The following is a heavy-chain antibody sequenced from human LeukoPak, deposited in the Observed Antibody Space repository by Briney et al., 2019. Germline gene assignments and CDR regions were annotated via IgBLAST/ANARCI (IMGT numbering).Heavy chain of an antibody. CDR1: GGSISSGSYD. CDR3: VRDNSNWYVDY. Sequence: SETLSLTCTVAGGSISSGSYDSGWIRQPAGKGLEGIGRIYASGSTNYNPSPKSRFTVSVATAKNPFSRKVRSPTAQHSAVYYCVRDNSNWYVDYWGQGTLVTVSS. D-gene: IGHD6-13*01. CDR2: IYASGST. V-gene: IGHV4-61*02. J-gene: IGHJ4*02.